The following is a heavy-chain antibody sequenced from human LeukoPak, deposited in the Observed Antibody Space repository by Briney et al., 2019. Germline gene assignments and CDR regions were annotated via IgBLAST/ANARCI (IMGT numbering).Heavy chain of an antibody. CDR3: VRDFGSGYYLDY. CDR2: IWYDGSKK. V-gene: IGHV3-33*01. CDR1: GFTLNSYG. J-gene: IGHJ4*02. Sequence: GKSLRLSCAASGFTLNSYGMHWVSQAPGKGLEWVALIWYDGSKKYYADSVKGRFTISRDNSKNTLYLQMSSLRAEDTAVLYCVRDFGSGYYLDYWGQGTLVTVSS. D-gene: IGHD3-10*01.